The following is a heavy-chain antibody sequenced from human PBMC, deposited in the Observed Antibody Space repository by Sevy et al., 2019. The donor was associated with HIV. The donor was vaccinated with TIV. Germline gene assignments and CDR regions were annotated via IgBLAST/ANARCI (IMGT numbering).Heavy chain of an antibody. Sequence: GGSLRLSCAASGFTFSDHYMEWVRQAPGKGLEWVGRIRNKADSYTTEYAASVKGRFTISRDDSKNSLYQLMNSLKTEDTAMYYCATHAGIAAAGRVFDYWGQGTLVTVSS. J-gene: IGHJ4*02. CDR1: GFTFSDHY. CDR2: IRNKADSYTT. CDR3: ATHAGIAAAGRVFDY. D-gene: IGHD6-13*01. V-gene: IGHV3-72*01.